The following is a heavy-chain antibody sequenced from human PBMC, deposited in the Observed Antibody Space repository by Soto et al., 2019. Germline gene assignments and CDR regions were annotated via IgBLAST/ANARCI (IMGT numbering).Heavy chain of an antibody. CDR3: ARDLGSSSLYWYFDL. D-gene: IGHD6-6*01. CDR1: GYTFTSYA. J-gene: IGHJ2*01. Sequence: ASVKVSCKASGYTFTSYAMHWVRQAPGQRLEWMGWINAGNGNTKYSQKFQGRVTITRDTSASTAYMELSSLRSEDTAVYYCARDLGSSSLYWYFDLWGRGTLVTVSS. CDR2: INAGNGNT. V-gene: IGHV1-3*01.